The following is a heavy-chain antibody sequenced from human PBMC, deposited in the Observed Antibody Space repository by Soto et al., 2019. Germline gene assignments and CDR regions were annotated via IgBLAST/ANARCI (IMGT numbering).Heavy chain of an antibody. CDR1: GFTFSRVS. CDR3: ARVAY. V-gene: IGHV3-21*01. J-gene: IGHJ4*02. Sequence: GWALRLSCEDSGFTFSRVSMNWVRQVPGEGLEWVEGMSSGCSYTWYSDSVKVRFIISRDNARNSLFLQRKTLRPEGTAMWYCARVAYWGPATQLTAS. CDR2: MSSGCSYT.